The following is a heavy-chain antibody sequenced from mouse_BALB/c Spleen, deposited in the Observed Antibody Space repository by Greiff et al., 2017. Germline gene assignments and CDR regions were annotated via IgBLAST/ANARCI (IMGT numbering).Heavy chain of an antibody. CDR3: ARGGLTGTGYAMDY. Sequence: EVKVVESGGGLVQPGGSRKLSCAASGFTFSSFGMHWVRQAPEKGLEWVAYISSGSSTIYYADTVKGRFTISRDNPKNTLFLQMTSLRSEDTAMYYCARGGLTGTGYAMDYWGQGTSVTVSS. J-gene: IGHJ4*01. CDR1: GFTFSSFG. V-gene: IGHV5-17*02. CDR2: ISSGSSTI. D-gene: IGHD4-1*01.